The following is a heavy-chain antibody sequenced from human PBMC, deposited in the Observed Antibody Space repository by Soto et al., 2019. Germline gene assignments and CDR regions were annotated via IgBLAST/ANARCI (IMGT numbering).Heavy chain of an antibody. J-gene: IGHJ5*02. CDR3: AMDSSSWYMDWFDP. V-gene: IGHV3-48*02. CDR1: GFTFSSYS. CDR2: ISSSSSTI. Sequence: GGSLRLSCAASGFTFSSYSMNWVRQAPGKGLEWVSYISSSSSTIYYADSVKGRFTISRDNAKNSLYLQMNSLRDEDTAVYYCAMDSSSWYMDWFDPWGQGTLVTVSS. D-gene: IGHD6-13*01.